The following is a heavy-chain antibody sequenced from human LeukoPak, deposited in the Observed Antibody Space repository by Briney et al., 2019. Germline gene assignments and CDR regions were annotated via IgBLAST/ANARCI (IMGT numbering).Heavy chain of an antibody. CDR3: ARGVTSYYYYYMDV. J-gene: IGHJ6*03. V-gene: IGHV1-8*03. Sequence: ASVKVSCKASGYTFTSYDINWVRQATGQGLEWMGWMNPNSGNTGYAQKFQGRVTITRNTSISTAYMELSSLRSEDTAVDYCARGVTSYYYYYMDVWGKGTTVTVSS. CDR1: GYTFTSYD. D-gene: IGHD3-3*01. CDR2: MNPNSGNT.